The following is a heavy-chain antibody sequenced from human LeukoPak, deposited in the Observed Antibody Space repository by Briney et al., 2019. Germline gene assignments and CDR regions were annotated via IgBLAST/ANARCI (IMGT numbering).Heavy chain of an antibody. Sequence: PSETQSLPCTLSGSSVSIYYWSWTRQPAGRGLEWIGRIYTSGGTNYNTSLDDNPSLTSRVTMSVDASKNQFSLKLSSVTAADTAIYHCARVSCSDSSCSSWYFDYWGQGTLVSVSS. CDR3: ARVSCSDSSCSSWYFDY. V-gene: IGHV4-4*07. CDR1: GSSVSIYY. D-gene: IGHD2-2*01. J-gene: IGHJ4*02. CDR2: IYTSGGT.